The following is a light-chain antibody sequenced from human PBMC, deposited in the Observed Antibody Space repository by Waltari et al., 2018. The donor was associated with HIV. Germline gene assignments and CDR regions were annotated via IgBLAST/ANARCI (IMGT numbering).Light chain of an antibody. J-gene: IGKJ2*01. CDR3: QQYNSWPPYT. Sequence: EIVMTQSPDTLSVSPGERATLSCRASQSVTSNLAWYQQNPGQPPRLLIYGASTRATGIPARFSGSGSGTEFTLTISSLQSEDFAVYYCQQYNSWPPYTFGQGTKLEIK. V-gene: IGKV3-15*01. CDR2: GAS. CDR1: QSVTSN.